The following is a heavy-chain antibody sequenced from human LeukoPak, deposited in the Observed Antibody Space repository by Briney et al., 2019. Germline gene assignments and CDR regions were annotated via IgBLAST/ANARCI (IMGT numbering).Heavy chain of an antibody. Sequence: SETLSLTCAVYGGSFSGYYWSWIRQPPGKGLEWIGEINHSGSTNYNPSLKSRVTISVDTSKNQFSLKLSSVTAADTAVYYCATSYYYDSSGYSVGLAFDIWGQGTMVTVSS. D-gene: IGHD3-22*01. CDR2: INHSGST. J-gene: IGHJ3*02. CDR1: GGSFSGYY. V-gene: IGHV4-34*01. CDR3: ATSYYYDSSGYSVGLAFDI.